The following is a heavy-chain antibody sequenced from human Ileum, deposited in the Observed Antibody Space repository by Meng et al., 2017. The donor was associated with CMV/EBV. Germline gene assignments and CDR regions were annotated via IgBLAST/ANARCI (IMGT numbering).Heavy chain of an antibody. D-gene: IGHD6-13*01. CDR1: GFTFSSYA. CDR2: ISGSGGST. Sequence: GGSLRLSCAASGFTFSSYAMSWVRQAPGKLLEWVSAISGSGGSTYYADSVKGRFTITRDNSKNTSYLQMNSLRAEDTDVYYCAKVWYFLGIAAAGTPGDSDYWGQGTMVTVSS. J-gene: IGHJ4*02. CDR3: AKVWYFLGIAAAGTPGDSDY. V-gene: IGHV3-23*01.